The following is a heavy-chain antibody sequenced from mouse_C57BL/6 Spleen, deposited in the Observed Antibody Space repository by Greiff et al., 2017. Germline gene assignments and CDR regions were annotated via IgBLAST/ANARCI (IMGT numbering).Heavy chain of an antibody. V-gene: IGHV5-17*01. Sequence: EVQLVESGGGLVKPGGSLKLSCAASGFTFSDYGMHWVRQAPEKGLEWVAYISSGSSTIYYADTVKGRFTISGDNATNTLFLQISSLRSEDTAVYYCARATPGGGFAYWGQGTLVTVSA. CDR2: ISSGSSTI. CDR1: GFTFSDYG. CDR3: ARATPGGGFAY. D-gene: IGHD1-1*01. J-gene: IGHJ3*01.